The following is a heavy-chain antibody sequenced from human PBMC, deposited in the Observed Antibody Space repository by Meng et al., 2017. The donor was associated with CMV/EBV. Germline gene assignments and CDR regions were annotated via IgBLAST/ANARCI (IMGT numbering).Heavy chain of an antibody. Sequence: SLKISCAASGFTFDEYAMHWVRQAPGKGLEWVSGISWDSSGIGYADSVKGRFTISRDNAKNSLYLQMNSLRAEDTAVYYCARDGIVVVVAATSYYGMDVWGQGTTVTVSS. CDR3: ARDGIVVVVAATSYYGMDV. D-gene: IGHD2-15*01. J-gene: IGHJ6*02. CDR2: ISWDSSGI. CDR1: GFTFDEYA. V-gene: IGHV3-9*01.